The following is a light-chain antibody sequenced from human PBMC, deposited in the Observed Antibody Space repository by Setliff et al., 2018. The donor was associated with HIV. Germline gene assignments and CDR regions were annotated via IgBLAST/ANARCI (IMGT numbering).Light chain of an antibody. J-gene: IGLJ1*01. CDR1: NIGSKS. CDR2: DDN. Sequence: SDELTQPPSVSVAPGKTARITCGGNNIGSKSVHWYQQKPGQAPVLVVYDDNDRPSGIPARFSGSNSGNTATLTISRVEAGDEADYYCQVWDSSSDHHVFGTGTKV. CDR3: QVWDSSSDHHV. V-gene: IGLV3-21*03.